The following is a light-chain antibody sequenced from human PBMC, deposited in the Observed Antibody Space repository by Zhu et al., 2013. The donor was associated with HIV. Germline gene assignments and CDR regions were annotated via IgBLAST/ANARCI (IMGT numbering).Light chain of an antibody. CDR1: SSDVGGYNY. CDR2: EVS. J-gene: IGLJ2*01. Sequence: QSALTQPASVSGSPGQSITISCTGTSSDVGGYNYVSWYQQHPGKAPKLMIYEVSNRPSGVSNRFSGSKSGNTASLAISGLRSEDEAVYYCAASDDSLSGVVFGGGTKLTVL. CDR3: AASDDSLSGVV. V-gene: IGLV2-14*01.